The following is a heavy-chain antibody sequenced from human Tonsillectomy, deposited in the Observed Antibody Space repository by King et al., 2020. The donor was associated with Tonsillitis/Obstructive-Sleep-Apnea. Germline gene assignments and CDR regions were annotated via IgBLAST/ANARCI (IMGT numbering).Heavy chain of an antibody. D-gene: IGHD2-15*01. V-gene: IGHV4-34*01. CDR1: GESFSGYY. CDR2: INHSGST. CDR3: AKKGRPRAIVVAAAIYNWFDP. J-gene: IGHJ5*02. Sequence: VQLQQWGAGLLKPSEPLSLTCAVYGESFSGYYWSWIRQPPGKGLEWIGEINHSGSTSYNPSLKSRVTISVDTSKNQFSVKLSSVTAADTAVYYCAKKGRPRAIVVAAAIYNWFDPWGQGTPVTVSS.